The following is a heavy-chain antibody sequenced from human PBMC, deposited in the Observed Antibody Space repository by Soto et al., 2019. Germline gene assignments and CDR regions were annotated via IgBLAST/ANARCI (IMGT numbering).Heavy chain of an antibody. J-gene: IGHJ5*02. CDR2: IYYSGST. CDR3: ARADPGWELPRGMIDWFDP. CDR1: GGSISSGDYY. V-gene: IGHV4-30-4*01. D-gene: IGHD1-26*01. Sequence: QVQLQESGPGLVKPSQTLSLTCTVSGGSISSGDYYWSWIRQPPGKGLEWIGYIYYSGSTYYNPSLKSRVTISVDTAQIQFSLKLSSVTDADTAVYYCARADPGWELPRGMIDWFDPWGQGTLVTVSS.